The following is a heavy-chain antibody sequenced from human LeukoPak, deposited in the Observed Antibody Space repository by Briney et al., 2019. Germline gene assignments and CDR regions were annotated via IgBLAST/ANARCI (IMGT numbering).Heavy chain of an antibody. Sequence: PGRSLRLSCAASGFTFSSYGMHWVRQAPGKGLEWVTVISSDGTNKYYADSVKGRFTISRDNSKNTLYLQMNSPRTEDTAVYYCAKEYDDSSGGNFDSWGQGTLVTVSS. CDR1: GFTFSSYG. V-gene: IGHV3-30*18. CDR3: AKEYDDSSGGNFDS. D-gene: IGHD3-22*01. J-gene: IGHJ4*02. CDR2: ISSDGTNK.